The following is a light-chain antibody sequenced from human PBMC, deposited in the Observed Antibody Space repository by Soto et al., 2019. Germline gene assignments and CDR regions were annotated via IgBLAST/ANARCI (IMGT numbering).Light chain of an antibody. V-gene: IGKV3-20*01. CDR1: QGVSSSY. CDR2: GAS. Sequence: EIVLMQSPGTLSLSPGERATLSCRASQGVSSSYLAWYQQKPGQPPRLLIYGASSRATGIPDRFSGSGSGTDFPLTITRLEPEDFAVYYCQHYRTSFGGGTKVEIK. CDR3: QHYRTS. J-gene: IGKJ4*01.